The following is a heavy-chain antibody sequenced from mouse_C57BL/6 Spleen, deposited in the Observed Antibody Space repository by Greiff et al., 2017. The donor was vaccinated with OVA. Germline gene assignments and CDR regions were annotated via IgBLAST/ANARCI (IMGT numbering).Heavy chain of an antibody. J-gene: IGHJ1*03. D-gene: IGHD1-1*01. CDR3: TRDGEGDDYGGSYWYIDV. Sequence: DVKLVESGEGLVKPGGSLKLSCAASGFTFSSYAMSWVRQTPEKRLEWVAYISSGGDYIYYADTVKGRFTISRDNARNTLYLQMSSLKSEDTAMYDCTRDGEGDDYGGSYWYIDVWGTGTTVTVSS. V-gene: IGHV5-9-1*02. CDR1: GFTFSSYA. CDR2: ISSGGDYI.